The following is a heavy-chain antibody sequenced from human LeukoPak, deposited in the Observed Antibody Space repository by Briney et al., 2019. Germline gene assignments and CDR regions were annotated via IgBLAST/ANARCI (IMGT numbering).Heavy chain of an antibody. V-gene: IGHV3-48*02. CDR3: ARAGGYDAFDI. CDR1: GFTFSSYS. D-gene: IGHD3-22*01. Sequence: PGGSLRLSCSASGFTFSSYSMNWVRQAPGKGLEWVSYISSGSATIYYADSVKGRFTISRDNAKESLYLQMSSLRDEDTAVYYCARAGGYDAFDIWGRGTMVTVSS. J-gene: IGHJ3*02. CDR2: ISSGSATI.